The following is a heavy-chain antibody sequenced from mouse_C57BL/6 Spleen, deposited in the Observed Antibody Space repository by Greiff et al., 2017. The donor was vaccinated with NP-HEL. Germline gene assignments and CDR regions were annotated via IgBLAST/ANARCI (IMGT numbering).Heavy chain of an antibody. D-gene: IGHD1-1*01. J-gene: IGHJ1*03. Sequence: LQQSEGGLVQPGSSMKLSCTASGFTFSDYYMAWVRQVPEKGLEWVANINYDGSSTYYLDSLKSRFIISRDNAKNILYLQMSSLKSEDKATYYCAREGFTTVVADWYFDVWGTGTTVTVSS. CDR2: INYDGSST. CDR3: AREGFTTVVADWYFDV. CDR1: GFTFSDYY. V-gene: IGHV5-16*01.